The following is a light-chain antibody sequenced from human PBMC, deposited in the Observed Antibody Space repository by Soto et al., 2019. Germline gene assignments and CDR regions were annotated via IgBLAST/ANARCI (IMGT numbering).Light chain of an antibody. V-gene: IGKV3-15*01. CDR3: QQYNDGLT. Sequence: ERVMTQSPATLSVSPGERATLSCRASQSVSSNLAWYQQKPGQAPRLLIYAASTRAAGIPARFSGSGSGTEFTLTISSLQSEDFAVYYCQQYNDGLTFGGGTKVEI. J-gene: IGKJ4*01. CDR2: AAS. CDR1: QSVSSN.